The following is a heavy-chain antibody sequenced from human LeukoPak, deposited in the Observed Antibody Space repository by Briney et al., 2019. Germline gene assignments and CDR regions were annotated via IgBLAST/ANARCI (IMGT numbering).Heavy chain of an antibody. CDR1: GFTFSSYA. CDR2: ISYDGSNK. CDR3: ARDVVGSSNNGMDV. J-gene: IGHJ6*02. V-gene: IGHV3-30-3*01. D-gene: IGHD6-13*01. Sequence: GGSLRLSCAASGFTFSSYAMHWVRQAPGKGLEWVAVISYDGSNKYYADSVKGRFTISRDNSKNTLYLQMNSLRAEDTAVYYCARDVVGSSNNGMDVWGQGTTVTVSS.